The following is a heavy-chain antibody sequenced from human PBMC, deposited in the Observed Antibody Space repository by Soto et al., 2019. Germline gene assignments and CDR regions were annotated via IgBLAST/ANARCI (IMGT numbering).Heavy chain of an antibody. CDR1: GFTFSSYG. CDR3: AKVQWLTVDDAFDI. Sequence: QVPLVESGGGVVQPGRSLRLSCAASGFTFSSYGMHWVRQAPGKGLEWVAVISYDGSNKYYADSVKGRFTISRDNSKNTLYLQMNSLRAEDTAVYYCAKVQWLTVDDAFDIWGQGTMVTVSS. CDR2: ISYDGSNK. V-gene: IGHV3-30*18. D-gene: IGHD6-19*01. J-gene: IGHJ3*02.